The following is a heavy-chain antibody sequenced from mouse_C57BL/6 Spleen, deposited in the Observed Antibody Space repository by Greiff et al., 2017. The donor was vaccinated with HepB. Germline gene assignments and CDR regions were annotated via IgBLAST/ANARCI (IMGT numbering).Heavy chain of an antibody. Sequence: EVQLQQSGPELVKPGASVKIPCKASGYTFTDYNMDWVKQSHGKSLEWIGDINPNNGGTIYNQKFKGKATLTVDKSSSTAYMELRSLTSEDTAVYYCARGAYSNLRRGMDYWGQGTSVTVSS. D-gene: IGHD2-5*01. J-gene: IGHJ4*01. CDR1: GYTFTDYN. CDR2: INPNNGGT. V-gene: IGHV1-18*01. CDR3: ARGAYSNLRRGMDY.